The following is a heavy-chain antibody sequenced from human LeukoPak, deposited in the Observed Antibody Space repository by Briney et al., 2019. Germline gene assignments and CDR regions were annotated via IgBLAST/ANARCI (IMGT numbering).Heavy chain of an antibody. V-gene: IGHV3-21*01. Sequence: GGSLRLSCAASGFTFSSYSMNWVRQAPGKGLEWVSSISSSSSYIYYADSVKGRFTISRDNAKNSLYLQMNSLRAEDTAVYYCARGGVATNSDYWGQGTLVTVSS. CDR3: ARGGVATNSDY. J-gene: IGHJ4*02. CDR1: GFTFSSYS. CDR2: ISSSSSYI. D-gene: IGHD5-12*01.